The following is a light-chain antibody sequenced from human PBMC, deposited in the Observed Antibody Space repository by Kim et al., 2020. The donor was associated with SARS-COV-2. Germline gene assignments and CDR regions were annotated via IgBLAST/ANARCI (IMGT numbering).Light chain of an antibody. J-gene: IGLJ3*02. CDR2: DVS. CDR3: SSYTSSSTWV. CDR1: SSDVGGYNY. V-gene: IGLV2-14*03. Sequence: QSALTQPASASGSPGQSITISYTGTSSDVGGYNYVSWYQQHPGKAPKLMIYDVSNRPSGVSNRFSGSKSGNTASLTISGLQAEDEADYYCSSYTSSSTWVFGGGTKLTVL.